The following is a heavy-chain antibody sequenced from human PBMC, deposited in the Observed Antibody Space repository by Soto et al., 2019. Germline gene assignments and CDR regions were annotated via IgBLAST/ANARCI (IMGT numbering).Heavy chain of an antibody. CDR1: GYTFTSYD. CDR2: MNPNSGNT. D-gene: IGHD3-3*01. V-gene: IGHV1-8*01. Sequence: GASVKVSCKASGYTFTSYDINWVRQATGQGLEWMGWMNPNSGNTGYAQKFQGRVTMTRNTSISTAYMELSSLRSEDTAVYYCARELFWSGFPIPDAWGRGTTVTVSS. CDR3: ARELFWSGFPIPDA. J-gene: IGHJ6*02.